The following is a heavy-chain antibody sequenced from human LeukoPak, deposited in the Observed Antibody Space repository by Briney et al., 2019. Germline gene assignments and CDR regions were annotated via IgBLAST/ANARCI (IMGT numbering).Heavy chain of an antibody. CDR1: GYTLTELS. V-gene: IGHV1-2*02. CDR3: ARGDYGDYENNWFDP. J-gene: IGHJ5*02. D-gene: IGHD4-17*01. Sequence: ASVKVSCKVSGYTLTELSMHWVRQAPGQGLEWMGWINPNSGGTNYAQKFQGRVTMTRDTSISTAYMELSRLRSDDTAVYYCARGDYGDYENNWFDPWGQGTLVTVSS. CDR2: INPNSGGT.